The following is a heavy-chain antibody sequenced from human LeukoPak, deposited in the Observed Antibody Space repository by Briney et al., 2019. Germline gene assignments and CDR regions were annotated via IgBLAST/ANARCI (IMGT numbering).Heavy chain of an antibody. Sequence: GGSLRLSCAASGFTFCSYWMSWVRQAPGKGLEWVANIKQDGSEKYYVDSVKGRFTISRDNAKNSLYLQMNSLRAEDTAVYYCARARITMVRGVISRRNYFDYWGQGTLVTVSS. CDR2: IKQDGSEK. CDR1: GFTFCSYW. D-gene: IGHD3-10*01. J-gene: IGHJ4*02. CDR3: ARARITMVRGVISRRNYFDY. V-gene: IGHV3-7*01.